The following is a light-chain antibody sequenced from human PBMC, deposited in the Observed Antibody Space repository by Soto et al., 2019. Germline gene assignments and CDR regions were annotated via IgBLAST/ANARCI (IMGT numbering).Light chain of an antibody. V-gene: IGLV2-11*01. J-gene: IGLJ2*01. CDR2: DVS. CDR3: CSYAGSYSYVV. CDR1: SSDVGANDY. Sequence: QPALTQPRSVSGSPGQSVTISCTGTSSDVGANDYVSWYQQYPGKAPKFIIFDVSKRPTGIPDRFSGSKSGNTASLTISGLQPEDEADYYCCSYAGSYSYVVFGGGTKVTIL.